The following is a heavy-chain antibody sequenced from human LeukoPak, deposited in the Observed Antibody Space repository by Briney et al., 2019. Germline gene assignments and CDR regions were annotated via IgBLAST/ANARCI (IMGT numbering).Heavy chain of an antibody. CDR2: MYYSGTT. Sequence: SSETLSLTCTVSGTSISSYYWSWIRQPPGKGLEWIGYMYYSGTTNYNPSLKGRVTISIDTSKNQFFLKLTSVTAADTAMYYCAKTTNAWLDPWGQGTLVTVSS. CDR1: GTSISSYY. V-gene: IGHV4-59*01. D-gene: IGHD1/OR15-1a*01. J-gene: IGHJ5*02. CDR3: AKTTNAWLDP.